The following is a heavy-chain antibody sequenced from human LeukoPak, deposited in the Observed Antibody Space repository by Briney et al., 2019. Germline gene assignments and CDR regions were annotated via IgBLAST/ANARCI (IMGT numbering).Heavy chain of an antibody. J-gene: IGHJ4*02. CDR3: ARATFDSRGYYYEGEY. D-gene: IGHD3-22*01. CDR2: INHSGST. Sequence: SETLSLTCAVYGGSLSGYYWNWIRQSPGKGLEWIGEINHSGSTNYNPSLKSRVTISVDTSKNQFSLKLSSVTAADTAMYYCARATFDSRGYYYEGEYWGQGTLVTVSS. CDR1: GGSLSGYY. V-gene: IGHV4-34*01.